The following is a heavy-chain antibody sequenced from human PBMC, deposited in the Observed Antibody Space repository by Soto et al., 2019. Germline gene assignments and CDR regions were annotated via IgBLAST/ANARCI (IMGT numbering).Heavy chain of an antibody. V-gene: IGHV1-18*01. Sequence: AAVKVSCKASGYTFGHFYITWVRQAPGQGLEWMGAISPHNRNTNYAEKFRGRVTMTTDTSTTTAYMELRSLRSDDTAVYYCARDEGGYDILTGYYKAHHFDQWGQGALVTVPS. D-gene: IGHD3-9*01. J-gene: IGHJ4*02. CDR1: GYTFGHFY. CDR3: ARDEGGYDILTGYYKAHHFDQ. CDR2: ISPHNRNT.